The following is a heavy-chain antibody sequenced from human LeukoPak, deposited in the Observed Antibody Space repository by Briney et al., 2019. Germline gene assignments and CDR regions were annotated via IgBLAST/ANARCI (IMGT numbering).Heavy chain of an antibody. J-gene: IGHJ3*02. V-gene: IGHV4-30-4*01. CDR3: ARDLPKGGVPAAHGDAFDI. CDR2: IYYSGGT. D-gene: IGHD2-2*01. CDR1: GGSISSGDYY. Sequence: SETLSLTCTVSGGSISSGDYYWCWRRQPPGTRLEWVGYIYYSGGTYYNPSLKSRVTISIDTSKNQFSLRLSSVAAADTAVYYCARDLPKGGVPAAHGDAFDIWGQGTMVTVSS.